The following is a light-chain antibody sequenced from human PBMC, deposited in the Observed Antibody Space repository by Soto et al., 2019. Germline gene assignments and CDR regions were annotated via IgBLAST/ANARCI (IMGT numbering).Light chain of an antibody. CDR1: SSDVGGYNY. V-gene: IGLV2-14*01. J-gene: IGLJ2*01. CDR3: SSYTSNLVV. CDR2: EVS. Sequence: QSALTQPASVSGSPGQSITISCTGTSSDVGGYNYVSWYQQHPGKAPKLMIYEVSNRPSGVSNRFSGSKSGNTASLTISGLQAEDEADYYCSSYTSNLVVFGGGTKL.